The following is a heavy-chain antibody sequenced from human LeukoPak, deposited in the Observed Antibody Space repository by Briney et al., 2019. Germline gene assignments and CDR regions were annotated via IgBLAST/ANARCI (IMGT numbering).Heavy chain of an antibody. V-gene: IGHV1-18*01. CDR1: GYTFTSYG. CDR3: ARVLPFSYGLDYYDYYGMDV. CDR2: ISAYNGNT. Sequence: GASVKVSCKASGYTFTSYGISWVRQAPGQGLEWMGWISAYNGNTNYAQKLQGRVTMTTDTSTSTAYMELRSLRSDDTAVYYCARVLPFSYGLDYYDYYGMDVWGQGTTVTVSS. D-gene: IGHD5-18*01. J-gene: IGHJ6*02.